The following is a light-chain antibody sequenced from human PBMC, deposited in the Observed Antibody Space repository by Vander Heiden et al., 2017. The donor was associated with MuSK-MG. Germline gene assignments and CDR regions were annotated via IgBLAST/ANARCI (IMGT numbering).Light chain of an antibody. V-gene: IGKV1-27*01. Sequence: DIPLTQSPSSLSASVGDRVTITCRASQDISNYLAWYQQKPGKVPRLLIYAASTMQSVVPARFSGSGSGTDFTLTISSLQPEDVATYYCQKYDSAPLTFGGGTKVEIK. CDR3: QKYDSAPLT. CDR2: AAS. CDR1: QDISNY. J-gene: IGKJ4*01.